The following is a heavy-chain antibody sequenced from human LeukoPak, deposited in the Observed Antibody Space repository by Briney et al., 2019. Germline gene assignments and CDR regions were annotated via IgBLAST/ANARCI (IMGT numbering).Heavy chain of an antibody. CDR1: GGSISSYY. CDR3: ARELGDYYGMDV. V-gene: IGHV4-59*06. Sequence: SATLSLTCTVSGGSISSYYWSWIRQHPGKGLEWIGYIYYSGSTYYNPSLKSRVTISVDTSKNQFSLKLSSVTAADTAVYYCARELGDYYGMDVWGQGTTVTVSS. J-gene: IGHJ6*02. CDR2: IYYSGST. D-gene: IGHD1-26*01.